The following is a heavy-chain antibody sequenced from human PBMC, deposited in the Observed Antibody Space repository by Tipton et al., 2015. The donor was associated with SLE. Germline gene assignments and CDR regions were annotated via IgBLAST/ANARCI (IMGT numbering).Heavy chain of an antibody. D-gene: IGHD6-6*01. J-gene: IGHJ4*02. V-gene: IGHV4-39*01. CDR3: ARHISSSEVDY. CDR2: IYYSGST. CDR1: GGSISSSSYY. Sequence: LRLSCTASGGSISSSSYYWSWIRQPPGKGLEWIGSIYYSGSTYYNPSLKSRVTISVDTSKNQFSLKLSSVTAADTAVYYCARHISSSEVDYWGQGTLVTVSS.